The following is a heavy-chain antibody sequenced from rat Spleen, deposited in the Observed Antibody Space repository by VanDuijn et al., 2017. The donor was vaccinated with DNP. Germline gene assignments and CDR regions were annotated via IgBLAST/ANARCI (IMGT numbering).Heavy chain of an antibody. CDR1: GFSLTSYT. CDR2: LSSGGNT. J-gene: IGHJ2*01. V-gene: IGHV2-6*01. CDR3: ARSDYYDGGFYYGYFDF. D-gene: IGHD1-12*02. Sequence: QVQLKESGPGLVQPSQTLSLTCTVSGFSLTSYTVGWVRPPPGKGLEWIAALSSGGNTFYNPALRSRLSISRDTSKSQLLLKMNSLQTEDTAMYFCARSDYYDGGFYYGYFDFWGQGVMVTVSS.